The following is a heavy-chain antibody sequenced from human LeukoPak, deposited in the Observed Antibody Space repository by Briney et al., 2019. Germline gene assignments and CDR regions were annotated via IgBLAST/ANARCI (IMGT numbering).Heavy chain of an antibody. V-gene: IGHV3-64*01. J-gene: IGHJ4*02. CDR1: GFTFSSYA. D-gene: IGHD3-10*01. CDR2: ISSNGGST. CDR3: ARVSLVISLFDY. Sequence: GGSLRLSCAASGFTFSSYAMHWVRQAPGKGLEYVSAISSNGGSTYYANSVKGRFTISRDNSKNTLYLQMGSLRSDDTAVYYCARVSLVISLFDYWGQGTLVTVSS.